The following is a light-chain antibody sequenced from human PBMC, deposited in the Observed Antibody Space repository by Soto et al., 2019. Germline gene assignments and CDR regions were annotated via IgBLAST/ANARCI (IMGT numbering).Light chain of an antibody. Sequence: DIQMTQSPSSLSASVGDRVPITCRASQGISNNLAWYQQKPGKVPKLLIYAASTLQSGVPSRFSGSGSGTDFTLTISSLQPEDVATYYCQKYNSAPRTFGGGTKVEIK. J-gene: IGKJ4*01. CDR3: QKYNSAPRT. CDR2: AAS. CDR1: QGISNN. V-gene: IGKV1-27*01.